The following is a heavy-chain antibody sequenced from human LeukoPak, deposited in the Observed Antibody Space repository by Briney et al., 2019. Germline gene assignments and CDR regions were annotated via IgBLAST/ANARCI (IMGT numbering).Heavy chain of an antibody. CDR2: IGWDGGST. D-gene: IGHD3-10*01. J-gene: IGHJ3*02. Sequence: PGGSLRLSCAASGLTFDDYTMHWVRQAPGKGLEWVSLIGWDGGSTYYADSVKGRFTISRDNSKNSLYLQMNSLRTEDTALYYCATRPVRDPSRDAFDIWGQGTMVTVSS. CDR1: GLTFDDYT. V-gene: IGHV3-43*01. CDR3: ATRPVRDPSRDAFDI.